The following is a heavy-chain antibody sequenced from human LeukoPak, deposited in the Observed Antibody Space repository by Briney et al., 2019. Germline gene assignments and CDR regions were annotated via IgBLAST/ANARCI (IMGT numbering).Heavy chain of an antibody. D-gene: IGHD3-3*01. J-gene: IGHJ4*02. CDR3: ARVPTIFGAPMGFDY. Sequence: GRSLRLSCAASGVTFSSYAMHWVRQAPGKGLGWGAVISYDGSNKYYADSVKGRFTISRDNSKNTLYLQMNSLRAEDTAVYYCARVPTIFGAPMGFDYWGQGTLVTVSS. V-gene: IGHV3-30-3*01. CDR2: ISYDGSNK. CDR1: GVTFSSYA.